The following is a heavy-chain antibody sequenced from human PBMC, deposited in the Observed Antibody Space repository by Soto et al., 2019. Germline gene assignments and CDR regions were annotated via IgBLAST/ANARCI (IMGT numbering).Heavy chain of an antibody. CDR1: GFSLTTSAVG. J-gene: IGHJ4*02. Sequence: QITLNESGPTVVRPTETLTLTGRFSGFSLTTSAVGVGWIRQSPGKAPEWLVLIYWDDDKRYSASLKSRLTLTKDTSKIQVVLTVSDLDPTDTATYYCAHKVLRTVFRLVTTTAIYFDFWCQGAPVAVSA. CDR2: IYWDDDK. V-gene: IGHV2-5*02. D-gene: IGHD3-3*01. CDR3: AHKVLRTVFRLVTTTAIYFDF.